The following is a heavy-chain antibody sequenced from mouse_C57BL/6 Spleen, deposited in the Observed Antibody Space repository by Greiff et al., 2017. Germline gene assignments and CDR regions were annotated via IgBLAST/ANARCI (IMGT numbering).Heavy chain of an antibody. CDR1: GYTFTSYW. CDR2: IDPSDSYT. V-gene: IGHV1-69*01. J-gene: IGHJ4*01. D-gene: IGHD3-3*01. CDR3: ARWGGRDYAMDY. Sequence: QVQLQQSGAELVMPGASVKLSCKASGYTFTSYWMHWVKQRPGQGLEWIGEIDPSDSYTNYNQKFKGKSTLTVDKSSITAYMQLSSLTSEDSAVYYCARWGGRDYAMDYWGQGTSVTVSS.